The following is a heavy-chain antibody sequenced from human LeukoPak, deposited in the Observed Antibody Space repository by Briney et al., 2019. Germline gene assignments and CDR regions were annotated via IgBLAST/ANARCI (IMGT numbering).Heavy chain of an antibody. CDR3: ARAGYGDYATDAFDI. Sequence: SETLSLTCTVSGYSISSGYYWGWIRQPPGKGLEWIGSIYYSGSTYYNPSLKSRVTISVDTSKNQFSLKLSSVTAADTAVYYCARAGYGDYATDAFDIWGQGTMVTVSS. V-gene: IGHV4-38-2*02. J-gene: IGHJ3*02. D-gene: IGHD4-17*01. CDR1: GYSISSGYY. CDR2: IYYSGST.